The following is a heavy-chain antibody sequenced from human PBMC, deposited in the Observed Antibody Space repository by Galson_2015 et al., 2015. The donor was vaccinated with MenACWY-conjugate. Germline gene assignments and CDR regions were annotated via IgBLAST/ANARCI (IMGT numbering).Heavy chain of an antibody. CDR3: ARNLITGDYGMDI. V-gene: IGHV2-70*11. CDR1: GVSLSTSGVC. CDR2: IYLDDDK. J-gene: IGHJ6*02. Sequence: PALVKPTQTLTLTCTFSGVSLSTSGVCVSWIRQPPGKALEWLGRIYLDDDKYYSTSLKTRLTISKDTSKNQVVLTMTNMDPVDTATYYCARNLITGDYGMDIWGQGTTVTVSS. D-gene: IGHD7-27*01.